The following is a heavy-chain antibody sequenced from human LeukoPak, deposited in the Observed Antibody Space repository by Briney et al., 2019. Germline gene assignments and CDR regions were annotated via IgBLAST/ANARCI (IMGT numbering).Heavy chain of an antibody. CDR1: GFTVSSTY. V-gene: IGHV3-66*01. CDR3: ARALYSGHADLFDS. CDR2: ICSGGNT. D-gene: IGHD1-26*01. J-gene: IGHJ4*02. Sequence: GGSLRLSCAVSGFTVSSTYMSSVRQAPGKGLEWVSVICSGGNTYYSDSVKGRFAISRDTSKNTLYLQMNSLRAEDTAVYYCARALYSGHADLFDSWGQGTLVTVSS.